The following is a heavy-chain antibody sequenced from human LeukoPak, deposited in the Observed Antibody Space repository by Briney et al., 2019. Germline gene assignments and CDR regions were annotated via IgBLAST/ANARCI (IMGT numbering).Heavy chain of an antibody. V-gene: IGHV4-30-2*01. CDR1: GGSISSGGYS. Sequence: SETLSLTCAVSGGSISSGGYSWGWIRQPPGKGLEWIGYIYHSGSTYYNPSLKSRVTISVDRSKNQFSLKLSSVTAADTAVYYCARATPYGDNDYWGQGTLVTVS. J-gene: IGHJ4*02. CDR3: ARATPYGDNDY. D-gene: IGHD4-17*01. CDR2: IYHSGST.